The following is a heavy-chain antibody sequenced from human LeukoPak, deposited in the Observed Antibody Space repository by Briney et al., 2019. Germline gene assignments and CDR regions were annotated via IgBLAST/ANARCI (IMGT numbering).Heavy chain of an antibody. CDR1: GGTFSSYA. V-gene: IGHV1-69*05. J-gene: IGHJ4*02. CDR2: IIPIFGTA. CDR3: ARTSRYCSSTSCYTPPAI. D-gene: IGHD2-2*02. Sequence: SVKVSCKASGGTFSSYAISWVRQAPGQGLEWMGGIIPIFGTANYAQKFQGRVTITTDESTSTAYMELSSLRSEDTAVYYCARTSRYCSSTSCYTPPAIWGQGTLVTVSS.